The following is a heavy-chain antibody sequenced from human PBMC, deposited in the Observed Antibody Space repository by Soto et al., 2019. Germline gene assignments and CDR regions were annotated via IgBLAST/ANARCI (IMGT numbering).Heavy chain of an antibody. D-gene: IGHD6-13*01. J-gene: IGHJ5*02. V-gene: IGHV3-33*01. CDR2: IWYDGSNK. Sequence: QVQLVESGGGVVQPGRSLRLSCAASGFTFSSYGMHWVRQAPGKGLEWVAVIWYDGSNKYYADSVKGRFTISRDNSKNTLYLQMNSLRAEDTAVYYCARDNSSSWYGQTNWFDPWGQGPLVTVSS. CDR1: GFTFSSYG. CDR3: ARDNSSSWYGQTNWFDP.